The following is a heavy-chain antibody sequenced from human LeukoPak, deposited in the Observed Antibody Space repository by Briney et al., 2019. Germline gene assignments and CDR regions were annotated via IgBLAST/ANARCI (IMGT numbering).Heavy chain of an antibody. V-gene: IGHV1-46*01. J-gene: IGHJ3*02. CDR2: INPSGGST. CDR3: ATAYYTAAGDAFDI. CDR1: GYTFTSYY. Sequence: GASVKVSCKASGYTFTSYYMHWVRQAPGQGLEWMGIINPSGGSTSYAQKFQGRVTMTEDASTDTAYMELSSLRSEDTAVYYCATAYYTAAGDAFDIWGQGTMVTVSS. D-gene: IGHD1-26*01.